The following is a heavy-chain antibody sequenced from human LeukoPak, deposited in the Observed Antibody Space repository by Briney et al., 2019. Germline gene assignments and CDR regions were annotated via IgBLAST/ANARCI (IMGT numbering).Heavy chain of an antibody. D-gene: IGHD2-21*02. J-gene: IGHJ4*02. CDR2: IYSGGTT. Sequence: GGSLRLSCAASGFTFDDYAMNWVRQAPGKGLEWVSVIYSGGTTYYANSVKGRFTISRDNSKNTLYLQMNSLRVDDTAVYYCMKMTSNWGQGTLVTVSS. V-gene: IGHV3-53*01. CDR3: MKMTSN. CDR1: GFTFDDYA.